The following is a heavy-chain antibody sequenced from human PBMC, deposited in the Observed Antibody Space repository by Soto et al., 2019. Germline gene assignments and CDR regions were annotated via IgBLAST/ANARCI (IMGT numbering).Heavy chain of an antibody. CDR2: IYHSGTT. V-gene: IGHV4-30-2*01. D-gene: IGHD2-15*01. Sequence: SETLSLTCTVSGGSIINDNYSWSWVRQPPGKGLEWIGYIYHSGTTYYYPSLNSRVTISVDGSSNQFSLKLTSVIAADTAVYYCARVVPATRYLVSWGTGLMLTVSS. CDR3: ARVVPATRYLVS. J-gene: IGHJ5*02. CDR1: GGSIINDNYS.